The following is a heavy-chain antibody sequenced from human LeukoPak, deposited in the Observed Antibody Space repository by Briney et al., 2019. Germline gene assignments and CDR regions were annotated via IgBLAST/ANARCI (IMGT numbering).Heavy chain of an antibody. V-gene: IGHV4-59*01. D-gene: IGHD3-9*01. CDR1: GGSISSYY. CDR3: ARMTGILTGYYPDAFDI. Sequence: PSETLSLTCTVSGGSISSYYWSWIRQPPGKGLEGIGYINYSGSTNYNPSLKSRVTISVDTSKTQFSLRLSSVTAADTAVYYCARMTGILTGYYPDAFDIWGQGTMVTVSS. J-gene: IGHJ3*02. CDR2: INYSGST.